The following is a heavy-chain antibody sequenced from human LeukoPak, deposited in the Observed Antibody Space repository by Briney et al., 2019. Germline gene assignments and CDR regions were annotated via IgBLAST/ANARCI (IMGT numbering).Heavy chain of an antibody. CDR1: GGSISSYY. CDR2: IYYSGST. CDR3: AREAYSSSWYVGAFDI. V-gene: IGHV4-59*01. Sequence: SETLSLTCTVSGGSISSYYWSWIRQPPGKGLEWIGYIYYSGSTNYNPSLKSRVTISVDTSKNQFSLKLSSVTAADTAVYYCAREAYSSSWYVGAFDIWGQGTMVTVSS. D-gene: IGHD6-13*01. J-gene: IGHJ3*02.